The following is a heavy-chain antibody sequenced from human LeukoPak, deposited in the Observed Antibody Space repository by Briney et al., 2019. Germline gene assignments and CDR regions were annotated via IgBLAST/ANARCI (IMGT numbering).Heavy chain of an antibody. J-gene: IGHJ4*02. CDR1: GYTFTSYG. V-gene: IGHV1-18*01. D-gene: IGHD3-10*01. CDR2: ISAYNGNT. CDR3: ARTMVRGVIAYDY. Sequence: ASVKVSCKASGYTFTSYGISWVRQAPGQGLEWMGWISAYNGNTNYAQKFQGRVTMTRDTSISTAYMELSRLRSDDTAVYYCARTMVRGVIAYDYWGQGTLVTVSS.